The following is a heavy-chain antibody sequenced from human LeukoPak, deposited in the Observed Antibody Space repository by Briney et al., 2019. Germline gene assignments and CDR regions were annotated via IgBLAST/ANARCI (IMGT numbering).Heavy chain of an antibody. CDR3: ARAYSDSSGYYPHAFDI. CDR1: GGSISPYY. D-gene: IGHD3-22*01. Sequence: PSETLSLTCTVSGGSISPYYWSWIRQPPGKGLEWLGYIYYNGNTEYNPSLKSRVTMSADTSKNQFSLKLSSVTAADTAVYYCARAYSDSSGYYPHAFDIWGQGTMVTVSS. V-gene: IGHV4-59*08. J-gene: IGHJ3*02. CDR2: IYYNGNT.